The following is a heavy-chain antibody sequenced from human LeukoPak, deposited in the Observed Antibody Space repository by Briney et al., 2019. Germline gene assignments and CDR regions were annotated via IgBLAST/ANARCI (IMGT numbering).Heavy chain of an antibody. D-gene: IGHD3-16*02. CDR3: AKNYDYVWGSYRLGYYFDY. CDR2: ISGSGGST. J-gene: IGHJ4*02. CDR1: GFTFSSYA. Sequence: GGSPRLSCAASGFTFSSYAMSWVRQAPGKGLEWVSGISGSGGSTYYADSVKGRFTISRDNSKNTLYMQMNSLRAEDTAVYYCAKNYDYVWGSYRLGYYFDYWGQGTLVTVSS. V-gene: IGHV3-23*01.